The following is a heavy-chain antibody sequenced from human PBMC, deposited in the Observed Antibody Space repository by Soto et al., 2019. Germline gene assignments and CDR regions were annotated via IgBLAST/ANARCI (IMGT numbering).Heavy chain of an antibody. CDR1: GFTFSTDS. V-gene: IGHV3-48*02. CDR2: ISTSGATR. D-gene: IGHD6-19*01. Sequence: EVQLVESGGGLVQPGGSLRLSCVASGFTFSTDSMNWVRQAPGKGLEWVAHISTSGATRYYADSVKGRFTISRDKAKTSLYPQMDSLRNEDTAVYYCARFFGSGFDYWGQGTLVTVSS. J-gene: IGHJ4*02. CDR3: ARFFGSGFDY.